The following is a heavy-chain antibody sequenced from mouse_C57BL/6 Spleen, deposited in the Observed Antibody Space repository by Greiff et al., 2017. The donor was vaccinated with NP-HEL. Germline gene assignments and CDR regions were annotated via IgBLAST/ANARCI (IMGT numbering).Heavy chain of an antibody. V-gene: IGHV1-42*01. CDR3: ARWDYYGSNFDY. Sequence: VQLKQSGPELVKPGASVKISCKASGYSFTGYYMNWVKQSPEKSLEWIGEINPSTGGTTYNQKFKAKATLTVDKSSSTAYMQLKSLTSEDSAVYYCARWDYYGSNFDYWGQGSTLTVSS. CDR2: INPSTGGT. CDR1: GYSFTGYY. J-gene: IGHJ2*01. D-gene: IGHD1-1*01.